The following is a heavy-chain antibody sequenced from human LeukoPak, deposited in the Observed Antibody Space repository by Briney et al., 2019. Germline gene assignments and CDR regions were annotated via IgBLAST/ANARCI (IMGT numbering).Heavy chain of an antibody. CDR2: IIPILGIA. CDR3: ARVGGYCSSTSCSVDY. J-gene: IGHJ4*02. V-gene: IGHV1-69*04. D-gene: IGHD2-2*01. CDR1: GGTFSSYA. Sequence: SVKVSCKASGGTFSSYAISWVRQAPGQGLEWMGRIIPILGIANYAQKFQGRVTITADKSTSTAYMELSSLRSGDTAVYYCARVGGYCSSTSCSVDYWGQGTLVTVSS.